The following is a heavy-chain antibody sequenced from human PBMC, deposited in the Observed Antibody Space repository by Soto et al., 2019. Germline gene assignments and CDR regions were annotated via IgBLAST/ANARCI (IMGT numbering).Heavy chain of an antibody. Sequence: EVELVESGGNLVQPGGSLRLSCTASGFTFSRHWMHWVRQTPGKGLVWVSRIDGDGTITTYADSVRGRFTISRDNAKNTHYLQMNRLRADDTALYYCARAGLILSRSYYFDSWGQGALVTVSS. V-gene: IGHV3-74*01. CDR3: ARAGLILSRSYYFDS. CDR2: IDGDGTIT. J-gene: IGHJ4*02. D-gene: IGHD2-15*01. CDR1: GFTFSRHW.